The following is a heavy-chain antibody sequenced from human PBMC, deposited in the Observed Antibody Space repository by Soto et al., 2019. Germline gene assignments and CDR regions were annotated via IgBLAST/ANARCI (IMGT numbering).Heavy chain of an antibody. CDR3: VRDVGPVTIFGEALSGYFDF. V-gene: IGHV3-7*03. CDR1: GFSFGSYW. J-gene: IGHJ4*02. CDR2: IKDDGRER. Sequence: EVQLVESGGGLVQPGGSLRLSCAVSGFSFGSYWMSWVRQAPGKGLAWLASIKDDGRERYYLDSVKGRFTISRDNAKDSLSLQMSSLRGEDTAFYYCVRDVGPVTIFGEALSGYFDFWGQGTLVTVSS. D-gene: IGHD3-3*01.